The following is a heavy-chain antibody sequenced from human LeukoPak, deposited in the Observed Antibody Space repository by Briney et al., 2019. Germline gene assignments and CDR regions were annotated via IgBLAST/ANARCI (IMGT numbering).Heavy chain of an antibody. J-gene: IGHJ4*02. Sequence: GGSLRLSCAASGFTFSSYEMNWVRQAPGKGLEWVSYISSSGSTIYHADSVKGQFTISRDNAKNSLHLQMNSLRTEDTAVYYCARVLGSDHINGYFDSWGQGTLVTVSS. CDR2: ISSSGSTI. D-gene: IGHD2-15*01. CDR1: GFTFSSYE. CDR3: ARVLGSDHINGYFDS. V-gene: IGHV3-48*03.